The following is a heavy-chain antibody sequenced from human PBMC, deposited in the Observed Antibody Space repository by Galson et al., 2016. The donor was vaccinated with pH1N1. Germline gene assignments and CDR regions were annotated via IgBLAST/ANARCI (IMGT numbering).Heavy chain of an antibody. CDR1: GDSISSKTFY. D-gene: IGHD3-10*01. CDR3: ASGGEEILSFGEPHNWFDP. J-gene: IGHJ5*02. CDR2: LYSSGST. Sequence: TLSLTCSVSGDSISSKTFYWSWLRQLAGKGLQWIGLLYSSGSTNYNPSLKGRVTMSADTSKNEFSLKMTSVTAADTAVYYCASGGEEILSFGEPHNWFDPWGQGTLVTVSS. V-gene: IGHV4-61*02.